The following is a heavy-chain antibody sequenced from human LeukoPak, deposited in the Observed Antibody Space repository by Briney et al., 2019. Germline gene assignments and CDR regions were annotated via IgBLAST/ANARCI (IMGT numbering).Heavy chain of an antibody. CDR2: IRYDGSNQ. Sequence: GRSLRLSCAASGFTFSTYGMLWVRQAPGKGLEWVALIRYDGSNQYYADSVKGRFTISKDNSKNMLYLQTNSLRAEDTAVYYCARNTGYCASGTCYYDYWGQGTLVTVSS. V-gene: IGHV3-33*01. D-gene: IGHD2-8*01. CDR3: ARNTGYCASGTCYYDY. J-gene: IGHJ4*02. CDR1: GFTFSTYG.